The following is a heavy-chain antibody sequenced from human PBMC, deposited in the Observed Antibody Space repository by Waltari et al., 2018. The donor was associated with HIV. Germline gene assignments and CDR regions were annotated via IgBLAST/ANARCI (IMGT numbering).Heavy chain of an antibody. CDR2: ISSKAYGGTT. J-gene: IGHJ4*02. V-gene: IGHV3-49*03. CDR3: EAGYYFDSSGYFWYFDY. Sequence: EGQLVESGGGLVQPGRSLRLSCTASGFTFGDYVINWFRQAPGKGLEWVGFISSKAYGGTTEYAASVKGRFTISRDDSKSIAYLQMNSLKTEDTAVYYCEAGYYFDSSGYFWYFDYWGQGTLVTVSS. D-gene: IGHD3-22*01. CDR1: GFTFGDYV.